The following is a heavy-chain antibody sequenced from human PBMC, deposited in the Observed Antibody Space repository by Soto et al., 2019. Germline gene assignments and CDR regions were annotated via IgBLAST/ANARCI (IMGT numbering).Heavy chain of an antibody. V-gene: IGHV3-30-3*01. D-gene: IGHD4-17*01. CDR1: GFTFSSYA. CDR2: ISYDGSNK. J-gene: IGHJ5*02. Sequence: QVQLVESGGGVVQPGRSLRLSCAASGFTFSSYAMHWVRQAPGKGLEWVAVISYDGSNKYYADSVKGRFTISRDNSKNTLYLQMNSLRAEDTAVYYWASLRTQSEKNWFDPWGQGTLVTVSS. CDR3: ASLRTQSEKNWFDP.